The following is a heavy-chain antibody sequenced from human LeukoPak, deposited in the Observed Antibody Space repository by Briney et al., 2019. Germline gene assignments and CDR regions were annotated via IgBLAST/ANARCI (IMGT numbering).Heavy chain of an antibody. CDR2: ISSSGSTI. Sequence: PGGSLRLSCAASGFTFSDYYMSWIRQAPGKGLEWVSYISSSGSTIYYADSVKGRFTISRDNAKNSLYLQMNSLRAEDTAVYYCAKGGSRYDILTGYLRQPPEYFQHWGQGTLVTVSS. J-gene: IGHJ1*01. V-gene: IGHV3-11*01. D-gene: IGHD3-9*01. CDR3: AKGGSRYDILTGYLRQPPEYFQH. CDR1: GFTFSDYY.